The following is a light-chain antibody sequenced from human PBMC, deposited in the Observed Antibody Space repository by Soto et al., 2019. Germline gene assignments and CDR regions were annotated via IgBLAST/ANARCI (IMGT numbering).Light chain of an antibody. Sequence: EVVLTQSPATLSVSPGERATLSCRASQTVSRSLAWYQQKPGQAPRLLIYGASTRATGIPGRFSGSGSGTDFTLTISSLQSEDFAVYYCQQCIDWPPYTFGQGTKVEIK. CDR3: QQCIDWPPYT. CDR1: QTVSRS. J-gene: IGKJ2*01. CDR2: GAS. V-gene: IGKV3-15*01.